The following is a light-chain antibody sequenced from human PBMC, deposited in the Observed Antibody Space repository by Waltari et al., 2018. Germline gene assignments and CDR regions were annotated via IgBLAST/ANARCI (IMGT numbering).Light chain of an antibody. J-gene: IGLJ2*01. V-gene: IGLV2-14*03. CDR2: DVT. Sequence: QSALTQPASVSGSPGQSITISCTGTTSDVGGFHYVPWYQKHPGKAPKPRIYDVTNRPSGVSNRFSGSKSGNTASLTISGLQAEDEADYFCSSYTSSSTRVFGGGTKLTVL. CDR1: TSDVGGFHY. CDR3: SSYTSSSTRV.